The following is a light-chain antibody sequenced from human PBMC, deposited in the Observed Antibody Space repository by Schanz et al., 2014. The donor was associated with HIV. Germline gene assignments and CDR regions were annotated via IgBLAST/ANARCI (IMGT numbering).Light chain of an antibody. Sequence: QSVLAQPPSVSGAPGQRVAISCTGSSTNIGEDYDVHWYRLIPGATPELVLFDTTNRPSGVPDRFSGSRSGTSASLAISGLRSEDEADYYCTAWDDSLSGYVFGTGTKLTVL. CDR3: TAWDDSLSGYV. CDR1: STNIGEDYD. CDR2: DTT. V-gene: IGLV1-40*01. J-gene: IGLJ1*01.